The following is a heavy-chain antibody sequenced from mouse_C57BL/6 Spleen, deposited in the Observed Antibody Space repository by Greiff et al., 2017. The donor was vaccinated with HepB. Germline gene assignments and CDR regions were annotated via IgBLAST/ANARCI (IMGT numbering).Heavy chain of an antibody. Sequence: VQLQQSGPGMVKPSQSLYLSCTVSGFSITSGYDWHWIRHVPGNQLEWIGYISYSGSTNYNPTLKSRISITHDTSKNHFFLKLNSVTTEDTATYYCARTGGLYYFDYWGQGTTLTVSS. CDR2: ISYSGST. V-gene: IGHV3-1*01. J-gene: IGHJ2*01. CDR3: ARTGGLYYFDY. D-gene: IGHD6-1*01. CDR1: GFSITSGYD.